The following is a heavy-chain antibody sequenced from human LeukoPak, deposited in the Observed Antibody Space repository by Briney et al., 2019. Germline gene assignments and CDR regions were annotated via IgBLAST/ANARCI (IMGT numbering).Heavy chain of an antibody. J-gene: IGHJ3*02. V-gene: IGHV4-4*07. CDR1: GGSISSYY. CDR2: IYTSGST. CDR3: ARDLMVAATGDAFDI. D-gene: IGHD2-15*01. Sequence: SETLSLTCTVSGGSISSYYWSWIRQPAGKGLEWIGPIYTSGSTNYDPSLKSRVTMSVDTSKNQFSLKLSSVTAADTAVYYCARDLMVAATGDAFDIWGQGTMVTVSS.